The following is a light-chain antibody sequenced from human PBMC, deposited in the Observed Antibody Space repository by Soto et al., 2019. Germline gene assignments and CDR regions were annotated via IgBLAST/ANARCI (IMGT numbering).Light chain of an antibody. CDR3: ETWDINTHVV. Sequence: QSVLTQSSSASASLGSSVKLSCTLSSGHSSYIIAWHQQQPGKAPRYLMKLEGSGSYNKGSGVPDRFSGSSSGADRYLTIANLQFEDEADYYCETWDINTHVVFGVGTKLTVL. V-gene: IGLV4-60*02. CDR1: SGHSSYI. J-gene: IGLJ2*01. CDR2: LEGSGSY.